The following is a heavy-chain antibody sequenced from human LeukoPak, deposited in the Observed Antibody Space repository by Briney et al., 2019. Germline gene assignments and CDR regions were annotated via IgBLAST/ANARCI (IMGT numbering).Heavy chain of an antibody. J-gene: IGHJ4*02. CDR2: IFHTGST. CDR3: ARDRSYYNSGSYGGVFES. CDR1: GYSISSGYY. V-gene: IGHV4-38-2*02. Sequence: SETLSLTCTVSGYSISSGYYWAWIRQPPGKGLEWIGSIFHTGSTYHNPSLKSRVTISVDTSKNQFSLKLSSVTASDTAVYYCARDRSYYNSGSYGGVFESWGQGTLVTVSS. D-gene: IGHD3-10*01.